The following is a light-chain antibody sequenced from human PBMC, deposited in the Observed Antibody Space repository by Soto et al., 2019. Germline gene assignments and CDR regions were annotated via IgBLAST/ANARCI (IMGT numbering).Light chain of an antibody. CDR1: PSVTNF. CDR3: QQRNIWPPVT. CDR2: GAF. Sequence: IVLAQSPGTLSLSPGERSTLSCRASPSVTNFLAWYQQKPGQAPRLLIYGAFNRATGIPARFSGSGSGTDFTLTIRSLEPEDFAVYYCQQRNIWPPVTFGQGTRREIK. V-gene: IGKV3-11*01. J-gene: IGKJ5*01.